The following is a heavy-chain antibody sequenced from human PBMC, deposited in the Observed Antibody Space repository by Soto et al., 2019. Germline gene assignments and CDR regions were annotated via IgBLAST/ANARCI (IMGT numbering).Heavy chain of an antibody. CDR3: VQSRCGGDCLQSYSSHSYYGLDV. CDR2: IYWDDDK. Sequence: QITLKESGPTLVKPTQTLTLTCTFSGFSLSTTGEGVGWIRQPPGKALEWLALIYWDDDKRYNPSLKSRLTITTDTSKNQVDLTMTNMDPVDTATYYCVQSRCGGDCLQSYSSHSYYGLDVWGKGTTVTVSS. J-gene: IGHJ6*04. CDR1: GFSLSTTGEG. D-gene: IGHD2-21*01. V-gene: IGHV2-5*02.